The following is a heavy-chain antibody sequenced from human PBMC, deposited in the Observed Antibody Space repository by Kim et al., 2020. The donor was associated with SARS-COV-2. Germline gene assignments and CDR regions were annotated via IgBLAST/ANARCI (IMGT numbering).Heavy chain of an antibody. Sequence: GGSLRLSCAASGFTFSSYAMHWVRQAPGKGLEWVAVISYDGSNKYYADSVKGRFTISRDNSKNTLYLQMNSLRAEDTAVYYCARDVSVVPASLYGMDVWGQGPTVTVSS. CDR2: ISYDGSNK. CDR1: GFTFSSYA. V-gene: IGHV3-30-3*01. D-gene: IGHD2-2*01. CDR3: ARDVSVVPASLYGMDV. J-gene: IGHJ6*02.